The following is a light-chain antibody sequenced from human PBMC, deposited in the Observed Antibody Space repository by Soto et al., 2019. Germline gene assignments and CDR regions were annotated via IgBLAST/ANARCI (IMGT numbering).Light chain of an antibody. CDR1: QTINNN. CDR2: DAS. J-gene: IGKJ5*01. Sequence: VMTQAPATLSVSPGERATLSCRASQTINNNVAWYQLKPGQAPRLLIYDASNRATGIPARFSGSGSGTDFTLTISSLEPEDFAVYYCQQRSNWPPITFGQGTRLEIK. V-gene: IGKV3-11*01. CDR3: QQRSNWPPIT.